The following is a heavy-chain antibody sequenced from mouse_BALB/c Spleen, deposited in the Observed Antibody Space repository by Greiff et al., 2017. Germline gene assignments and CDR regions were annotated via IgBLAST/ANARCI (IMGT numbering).Heavy chain of an antibody. CDR1: GYAFTNYL. Sequence: QVHVKQSGAELVRPGTSVKVSCKASGYAFTNYLIEWVKQRPGQGLEWIGVINPGSGGTNYNEKFKGKATLTADKSSSTAYMQLSSLTSDDSAVYFCARSLRAMDYWGQGTSVTVSS. CDR2: INPGSGGT. V-gene: IGHV1-54*03. J-gene: IGHJ4*01. CDR3: ARSLRAMDY.